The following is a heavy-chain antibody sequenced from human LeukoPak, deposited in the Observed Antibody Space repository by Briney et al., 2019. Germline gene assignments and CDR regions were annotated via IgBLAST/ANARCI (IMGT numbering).Heavy chain of an antibody. Sequence: GGSLRLSCTASGFTFSSYWMNWVRQAPGKGLEWVANIKQDGSEKYYVDSVKGRFTISRDNAKKSLYLQMNSLRAEDTAVYYRARETEMPNLDYWGQGTLVTVS. J-gene: IGHJ4*02. CDR2: IKQDGSEK. D-gene: IGHD5-24*01. CDR3: ARETEMPNLDY. V-gene: IGHV3-7*04. CDR1: GFTFSSYW.